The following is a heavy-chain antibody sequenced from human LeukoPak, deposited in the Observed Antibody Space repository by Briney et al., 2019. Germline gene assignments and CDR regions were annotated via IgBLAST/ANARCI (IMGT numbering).Heavy chain of an antibody. CDR3: ARVDEGGHFSYYGMDA. J-gene: IGHJ6*02. V-gene: IGHV1-2*02. D-gene: IGHD3-16*01. CDR1: GYSFNVYY. Sequence: ASVKVSCKASGYSFNVYYIHWVRQAPGQGLEWMGWIKPKSDDTNYGQNFQGRVTMTSDTSISTAYMELSGLRSDDTAVYYCARVDEGGHFSYYGMDAWGQGTTVTVSS. CDR2: IKPKSDDT.